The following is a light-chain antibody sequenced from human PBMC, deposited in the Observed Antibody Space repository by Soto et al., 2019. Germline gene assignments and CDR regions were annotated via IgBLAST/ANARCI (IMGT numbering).Light chain of an antibody. CDR3: QEYNNWHPIT. J-gene: IGKJ4*01. CDR2: GAS. Sequence: EILMPQSPATLSLSPLERATLSCRASQSLSNKLAWYQQKPGQAPRLLIYGASTRATGIPARFSGSGSGTEFTLTISSLQSEDFAVYYCQEYNNWHPITFGGGTKVDIK. CDR1: QSLSNK. V-gene: IGKV3-15*01.